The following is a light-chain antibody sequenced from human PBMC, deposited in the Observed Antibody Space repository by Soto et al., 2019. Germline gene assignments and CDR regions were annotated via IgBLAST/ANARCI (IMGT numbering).Light chain of an antibody. V-gene: IGKV3-11*01. CDR3: QQRSNWPPFT. CDR2: EAS. CDR1: RSVGDY. Sequence: EVVLTQSPATLSLSPGERATLSCRASRSVGDYLAWYQQKPGQSPRLLIYEASSRATGIPARFSGSGSGTDFTLAISSLEPEDFAVYYCQQRSNWPPFTFGQGTRLEIK. J-gene: IGKJ5*01.